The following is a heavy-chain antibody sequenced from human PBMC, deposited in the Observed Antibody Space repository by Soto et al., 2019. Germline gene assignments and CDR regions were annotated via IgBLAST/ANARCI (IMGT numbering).Heavy chain of an antibody. D-gene: IGHD2-21*02. J-gene: IGHJ5*02. V-gene: IGHV1-2*02. CDR3: ASGGPIVVVTAIVYNWFDP. CDR2: TNPNSGGT. CDR1: GYTFTGYY. Sequence: ASVKVSCKASGYTFTGYYMHWVRQAPGQGLEWMGWTNPNSGGTNYAQKFQGRVTMTRDTSISTAYMELSRLRSDDTAVYYCASGGPIVVVTAIVYNWFDPWRQGTRVTVSS.